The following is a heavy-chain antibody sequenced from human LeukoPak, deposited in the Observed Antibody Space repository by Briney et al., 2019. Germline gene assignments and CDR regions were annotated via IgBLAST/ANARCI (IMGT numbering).Heavy chain of an antibody. Sequence: SETLSLTCTVSGGSISSYYWSWIRQPAGKGLEWIGRIYTSGSTDYNPSLKSRVTMSVDTSKNQFSLKLSSVTAADTAVYYCARDGGGYSYGYFDYWGQGTLVTVSS. CDR3: ARDGGGYSYGYFDY. J-gene: IGHJ4*02. V-gene: IGHV4-4*07. D-gene: IGHD5-18*01. CDR2: IYTSGST. CDR1: GGSISSYY.